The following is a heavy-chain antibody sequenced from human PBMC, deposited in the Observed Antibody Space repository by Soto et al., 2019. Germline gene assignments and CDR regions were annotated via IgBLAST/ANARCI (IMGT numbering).Heavy chain of an antibody. J-gene: IGHJ4*02. CDR2: IYYSGST. Sequence: QLQLQESGPGLVKPSETLSLTCTVSGGSISSSSYYWGWIRQPPGKGLEWIGSIYYSGSTYYNPSLKSRVTISVDTSKNHCSLKLSSVTAADTAVYYCARHRVGIAAAAYYFDYWGQGTLVTVSS. D-gene: IGHD6-13*01. V-gene: IGHV4-39*01. CDR1: GGSISSSSYY. CDR3: ARHRVGIAAAAYYFDY.